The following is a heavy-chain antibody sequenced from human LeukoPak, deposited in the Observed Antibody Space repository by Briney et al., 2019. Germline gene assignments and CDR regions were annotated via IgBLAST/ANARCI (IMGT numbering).Heavy chain of an antibody. CDR2: ISYDGSNK. D-gene: IGHD6-19*01. CDR3: ATNSPQTTIAVTDY. Sequence: GGSLRLSCAASGFTFSSYAMHWVRQAPGKGLEWVAVISYDGSNKYYADSVKGRFTISRDNSKNTLYLQMNSLRAEDTAVYYCATNSPQTTIAVTDYWGQGTLVTVSS. V-gene: IGHV3-30-3*01. J-gene: IGHJ4*02. CDR1: GFTFSSYA.